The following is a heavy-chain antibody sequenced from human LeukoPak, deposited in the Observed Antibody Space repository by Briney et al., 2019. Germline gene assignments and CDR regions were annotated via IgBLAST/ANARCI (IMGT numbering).Heavy chain of an antibody. J-gene: IGHJ4*02. CDR2: MSVSGGSI. CDR3: ARAHHHLWLYYFDY. D-gene: IGHD5-24*01. CDR1: GFTFTNHG. Sequence: GGSLRLSCAVSGFTFTNHGMSWVRQAPGKGLEWVSSMSVSGGSIYYADSVKGRFTISRDNSNNMLYLQMNSLRVEDTAVYCCARAHHHLWLYYFDYWGQGSLVTVSS. V-gene: IGHV3-23*01.